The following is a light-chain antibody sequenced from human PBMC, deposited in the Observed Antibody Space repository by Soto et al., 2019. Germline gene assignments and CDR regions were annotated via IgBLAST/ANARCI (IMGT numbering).Light chain of an antibody. Sequence: EIVMTQSPATLSVSPGERATLSCRASQSVSSNLAWYQQKPGQAPRLLIYGASTRATGIPARFSGSGSGTEFTLTFRLLQSEDFAVYYCQQYNNWPPLTFGGGTKVEIK. J-gene: IGKJ4*01. CDR3: QQYNNWPPLT. CDR2: GAS. CDR1: QSVSSN. V-gene: IGKV3-15*01.